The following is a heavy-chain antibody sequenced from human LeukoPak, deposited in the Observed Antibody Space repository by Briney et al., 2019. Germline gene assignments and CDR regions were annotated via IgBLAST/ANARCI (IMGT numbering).Heavy chain of an antibody. CDR2: INHSRST. D-gene: IGHD2-8*01. CDR1: GGSFSGYY. CDR3: ARLANGVCD. J-gene: IGHJ4*02. V-gene: IGHV4-34*01. Sequence: PSETLSLTCAVYGGSFSGYYWSWIRQPPGKGLEWIGEINHSRSTNYNPSLKSRVTISVDTSKNQFSLKLSSVTAADTAVYYCARLANGVCDWGQGTLVTVSS.